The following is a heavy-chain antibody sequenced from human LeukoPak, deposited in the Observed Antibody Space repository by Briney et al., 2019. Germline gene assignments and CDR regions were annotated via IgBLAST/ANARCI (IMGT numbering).Heavy chain of an antibody. V-gene: IGHV3-23*01. J-gene: IGHJ4*02. CDR2: ISGSGGST. D-gene: IGHD3-10*01. Sequence: PGGSLRLSCAASGFTFSSYAMSWVRQAPGKGLEWVSAISGSGGSTYYADSVKGRFTISRDNSKNTLYLQMNSLRAEDTAVYYCAEDPTTYYYGSGSPDYWGQGTLVTVSS. CDR1: GFTFSSYA. CDR3: AEDPTTYYYGSGSPDY.